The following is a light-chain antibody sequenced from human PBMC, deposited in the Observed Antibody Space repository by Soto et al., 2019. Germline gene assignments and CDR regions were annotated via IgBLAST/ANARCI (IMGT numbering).Light chain of an antibody. J-gene: IGKJ5*01. V-gene: IGKV1-12*01. Sequence: DIQMTQSPSSVSGSVVDRFTITFLASQVISSWLAWYQQKPGKAPKLLIYAASSLQSGVPSRFSGSGSGTDFTLTISSLQPEDFATYYCQQSYSTPITFGQGTRLEIK. CDR2: AAS. CDR1: QVISSW. CDR3: QQSYSTPIT.